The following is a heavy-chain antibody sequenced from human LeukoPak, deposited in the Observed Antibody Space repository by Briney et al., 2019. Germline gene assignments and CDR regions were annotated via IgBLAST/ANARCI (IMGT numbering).Heavy chain of an antibody. D-gene: IGHD1-26*01. V-gene: IGHV3-30-3*02. J-gene: IGHJ4*02. Sequence: PGRSLRLSCATSGFTFSGYPMHWVRQAPGKGLEWVAIISYDGSNKYYADSVKGRFTISRDNAKNSLYLQMNSLRAEDTALYYCAKSISGSYLGYFDYWGQGTLVTVSS. CDR1: GFTFSGYP. CDR3: AKSISGSYLGYFDY. CDR2: ISYDGSNK.